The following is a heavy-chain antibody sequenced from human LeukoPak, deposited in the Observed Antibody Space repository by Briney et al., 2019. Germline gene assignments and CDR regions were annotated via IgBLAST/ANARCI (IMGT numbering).Heavy chain of an antibody. CDR3: ARNNYYGWFSDYGMDV. J-gene: IGHJ6*02. V-gene: IGHV1-69*13. CDR1: GGTFSSYA. D-gene: IGHD3-10*01. Sequence: ASVKVSCKASGGTFSSYAISWVRQAPGQGLEWMGGIIPIFGTANYAQKFQGRVTITADESTSTAYMELSSLRSEDTAMYYCARNNYYGWFSDYGMDVWGQGTTVTVSS. CDR2: IIPIFGTA.